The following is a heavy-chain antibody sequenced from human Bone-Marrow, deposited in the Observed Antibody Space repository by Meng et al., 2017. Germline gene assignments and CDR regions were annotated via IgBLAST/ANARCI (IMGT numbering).Heavy chain of an antibody. CDR2: INPNSAGT. D-gene: IGHD6-13*01. V-gene: IGHV1-2*02. Sequence: ASVKVSCKASGYTFTGYYMHWVRQAPGQELEWMGWINPNSAGTNYAQKFQGRVTMTRDTSISTAYMELSRLRSDDTAVYYCARDIAAAAYGGDAFDIWGQGTMVTVSS. CDR1: GYTFTGYY. J-gene: IGHJ3*02. CDR3: ARDIAAAAYGGDAFDI.